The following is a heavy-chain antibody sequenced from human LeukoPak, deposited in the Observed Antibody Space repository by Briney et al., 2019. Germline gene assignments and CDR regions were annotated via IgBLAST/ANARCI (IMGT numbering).Heavy chain of an antibody. J-gene: IGHJ4*02. CDR2: ISSYNGNT. CDR1: GYTFTSYA. Sequence: ASVKVSCKASGYTFTSYAISWVRQAPGQGLEWMGWISSYNGNTNYAQKFQGRVTMTRDTSISTAYMELSRLRSDDTAVYYCAREASYGSGSYYNAPDYWGQGTLVTVSS. V-gene: IGHV1-18*01. CDR3: AREASYGSGSYYNAPDY. D-gene: IGHD3-10*01.